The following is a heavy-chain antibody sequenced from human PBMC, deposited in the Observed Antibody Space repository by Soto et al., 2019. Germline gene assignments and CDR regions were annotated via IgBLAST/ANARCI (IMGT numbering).Heavy chain of an antibody. CDR3: ARASSGWWYYFDY. J-gene: IGHJ4*02. CDR2: INPNSGGT. Sequence: ASVKVSCKASGYTFTGYYMHWVRQAPGQGLEWMGWINPNSGGTNYAQKFQGWVTMTRDTSISTAYMELSRLRSDDTAVYYCARASSGWWYYFDYWGQGTLVTVSS. CDR1: GYTFTGYY. V-gene: IGHV1-2*04. D-gene: IGHD6-19*01.